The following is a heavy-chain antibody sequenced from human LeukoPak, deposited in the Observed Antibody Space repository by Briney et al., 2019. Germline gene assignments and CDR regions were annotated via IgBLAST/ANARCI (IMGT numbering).Heavy chain of an antibody. CDR1: GGSISSYY. Sequence: PSETLSLTCTVSGGSISSYYWSWIRQPAGKGLEWIGRIYTSGSTNYNPSLKSRVTISVDTSKNQFSLKLSSVTAADTAVYYCARDLTGALGNWFDPWGQGTLVTVSS. V-gene: IGHV4-4*07. CDR3: ARDLTGALGNWFDP. D-gene: IGHD7-27*01. J-gene: IGHJ5*02. CDR2: IYTSGST.